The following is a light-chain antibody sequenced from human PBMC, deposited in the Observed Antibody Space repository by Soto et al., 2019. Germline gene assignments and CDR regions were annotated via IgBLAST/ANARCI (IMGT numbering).Light chain of an antibody. V-gene: IGKV3-11*01. CDR3: QQRSNCLIT. Sequence: EIVLTQSPATLSLSPGERATLSCSARQSVSSYLAWYQQKPGQAPRLLIYDASNRATGIPARFSGSGSGTDFTLTISSLQPEDFAVYYCQQRSNCLITFGQGTRLEI. J-gene: IGKJ5*01. CDR2: DAS. CDR1: QSVSSY.